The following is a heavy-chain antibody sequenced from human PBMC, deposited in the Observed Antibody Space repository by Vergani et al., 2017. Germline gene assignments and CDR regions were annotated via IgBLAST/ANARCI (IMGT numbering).Heavy chain of an antibody. CDR2: ISGSGGST. V-gene: IGHV3-23*01. D-gene: IGHD3-10*01. Sequence: EVQLLESGGGLVQPGGSLRLSCAASGFTFSSYAMSWVRQAPGKGLEWVSAISGSGGSTYYADSVKGRFTIPRDNSKNTLYLQMNSLRAEDTAVYYCAKTESGLGAFDIWGQGTMVTVSS. CDR1: GFTFSSYA. CDR3: AKTESGLGAFDI. J-gene: IGHJ3*02.